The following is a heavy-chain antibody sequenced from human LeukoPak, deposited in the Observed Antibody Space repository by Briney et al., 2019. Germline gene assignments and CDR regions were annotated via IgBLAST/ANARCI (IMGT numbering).Heavy chain of an antibody. CDR1: GFTFDEYA. Sequence: GGSLRLSCAASGFTFDEYAMHWVRHAPGKGLEWISLISGDGATTNYAGSVKGRFTISRDNRKNSLYLQMNSLRTEDTALYYCTKDRYCTSTSCPTDHWGQGTLSPSP. D-gene: IGHD2-2*01. V-gene: IGHV3-43*02. CDR2: ISGDGATT. CDR3: TKDRYCTSTSCPTDH. J-gene: IGHJ4*02.